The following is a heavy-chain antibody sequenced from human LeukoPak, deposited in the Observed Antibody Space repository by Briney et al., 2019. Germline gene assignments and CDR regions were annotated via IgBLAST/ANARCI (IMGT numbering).Heavy chain of an antibody. CDR1: GYTFTSYD. V-gene: IGHV1-8*01. CDR3: ARGGLAAAGRDFYYYYGMDV. D-gene: IGHD6-13*01. J-gene: IGHJ6*02. Sequence: ASVKVSYKASGYTFTSYDINWVRQATGQGLEWMGWMNPNSGNTGYAQKFQGRVTMTRNTSISTAYMELSSLRSEDTAVYYCARGGLAAAGRDFYYYYGMDVWGQGTTVTVSS. CDR2: MNPNSGNT.